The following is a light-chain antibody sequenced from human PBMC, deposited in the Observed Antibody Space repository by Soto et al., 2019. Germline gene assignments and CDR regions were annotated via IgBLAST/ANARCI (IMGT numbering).Light chain of an antibody. CDR2: GAS. CDR1: RSVNST. J-gene: IGKJ1*01. Sequence: EILMTQSPATLSVSPGERATLSCRASRSVNSTLAWYHQKPGRAPRLVIYGASTRATGIPARFSGSGSGTEFTLTISSLQSEDFAVYYCQQYKNFWTFGQGTKVEIK. CDR3: QQYKNFWT. V-gene: IGKV3-15*01.